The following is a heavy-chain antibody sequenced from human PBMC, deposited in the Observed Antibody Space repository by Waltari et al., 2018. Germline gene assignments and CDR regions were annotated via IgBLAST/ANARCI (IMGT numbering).Heavy chain of an antibody. CDR1: GFIVSSYR. J-gene: IGHJ4*02. D-gene: IGHD4-17*01. Sequence: EVHLVDSGVGLVLPGASLRVSCDVSGFIVSSYRMRWVRQPPGEGLEGVSVIYSGGSTFYSGSVTGRFTISRDNSYNTLFLDMRNLRTEDTATYYCAREMDGGYLDIWGQGTLVTVSS. V-gene: IGHV3-66*01. CDR2: IYSGGST. CDR3: AREMDGGYLDI.